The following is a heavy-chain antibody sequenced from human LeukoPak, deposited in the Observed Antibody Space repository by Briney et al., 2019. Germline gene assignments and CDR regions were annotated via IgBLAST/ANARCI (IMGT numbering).Heavy chain of an antibody. V-gene: IGHV4-39*01. Sequence: GSLRLSWVASGFPFSSYWMTWIRQPPGKGLEWIGSIYYSGSTYYNPSLKSRVTISVDTSKNQFSLKLNSVTATDTAVYYCARHYGPWGQGTLVTVSS. J-gene: IGHJ4*02. CDR1: GFPFSSYW. D-gene: IGHD3-10*01. CDR2: IYYSGST. CDR3: ARHYGP.